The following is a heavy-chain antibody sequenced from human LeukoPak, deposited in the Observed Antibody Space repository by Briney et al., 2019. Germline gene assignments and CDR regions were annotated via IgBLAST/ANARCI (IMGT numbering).Heavy chain of an antibody. V-gene: IGHV4-4*07. Sequence: SETLSLTCTVSGGSISSYYWSWIRQPAGKGLEWIGRIYTSGSTNYNPSLKSRVTISVDTSKNQFSLKLSSVTAADTAVYYCARGRLLWFGELLYPYYYGMDVWGQGTTVTVSS. CDR1: GGSISSYY. CDR3: ARGRLLWFGELLYPYYYGMDV. D-gene: IGHD3-10*01. J-gene: IGHJ6*02. CDR2: IYTSGST.